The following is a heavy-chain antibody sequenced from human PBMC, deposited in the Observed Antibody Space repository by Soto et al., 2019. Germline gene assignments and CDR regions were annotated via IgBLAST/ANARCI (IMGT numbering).Heavy chain of an antibody. V-gene: IGHV1-18*01. D-gene: IGHD3-3*01. CDR1: GYTFTSYG. CDR3: ARGELDTYYDFWSGYQKTGDWFDY. J-gene: IGHJ4*02. Sequence: ASVKVSCKASGYTFTSYGISWVRQAPGQGLEWMGWISAYNGNTNYAQKLQGRGTMTTDTSTSTAYMELRSLRSDDTAVYYCARGELDTYYDFWSGYQKTGDWFDYWGQGTLVTVSS. CDR2: ISAYNGNT.